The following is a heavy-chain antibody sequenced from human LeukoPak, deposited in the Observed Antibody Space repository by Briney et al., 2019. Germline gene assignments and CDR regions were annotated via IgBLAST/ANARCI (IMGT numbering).Heavy chain of an antibody. CDR3: ARVLFYGSGSYVSWFDP. CDR1: GASISGSY. D-gene: IGHD3-10*01. V-gene: IGHV4-4*07. Sequence: SETLSLTCTVSGASISGSYWSWIRQPAGKGLEWIGRIYTSGDTNYNPSLKSRVTMSVDTSKNGVSLKLSSVTAADTAVYYCARVLFYGSGSYVSWFDPWGQGTLVTVSS. J-gene: IGHJ5*02. CDR2: IYTSGDT.